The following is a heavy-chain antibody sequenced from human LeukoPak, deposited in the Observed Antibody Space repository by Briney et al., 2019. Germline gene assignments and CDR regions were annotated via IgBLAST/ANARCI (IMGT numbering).Heavy chain of an antibody. CDR2: MYYSGTT. CDR1: GGSISSGGYY. J-gene: IGHJ4*02. V-gene: IGHV4-31*03. D-gene: IGHD1-14*01. Sequence: SETLSLTCTVSGGSISSGGYYWSWIRQHPGKGLEWIAYMYYSGTTYYSPSLKSRVTISLDTSKNQFSLKLNSVTAADTALYYCARGQPYYFVYWGQGTLVTVSS. CDR3: ARGQPYYFVY.